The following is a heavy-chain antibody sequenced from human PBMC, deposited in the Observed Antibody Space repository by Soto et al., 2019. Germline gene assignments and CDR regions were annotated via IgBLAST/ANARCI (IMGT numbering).Heavy chain of an antibody. CDR2: IIPIFGTA. J-gene: IGHJ3*02. CDR1: GGTFSSYA. D-gene: IGHD3-22*01. CDR3: AGRSLDYYDSSGPLFDAFDI. V-gene: IGHV1-69*13. Sequence: SVKVSCKASGGTFSSYAISWVRQAPGQGLEWMGGIIPIFGTANYAQKFQGRVTITADESTSTACMELSSLRSEDTAVYYCAGRSLDYYDSSGPLFDAFDIWGQGTMVTVSS.